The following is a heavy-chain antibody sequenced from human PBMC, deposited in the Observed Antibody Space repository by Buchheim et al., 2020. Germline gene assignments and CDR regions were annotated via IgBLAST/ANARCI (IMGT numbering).Heavy chain of an antibody. J-gene: IGHJ4*02. Sequence: QVQLQESGPGLVKPSQTLSLTCTVSGGSLSSGSYYWSWIRQPAGKGLEWIGRIYTGGSTNYHPSLKSRVTISVDTSKNQFSLRLSSVTAADTAVYYCGRSTGWYASIDYWGQGTL. CDR3: GRSTGWYASIDY. V-gene: IGHV4-61*02. CDR2: IYTGGST. D-gene: IGHD6-19*01. CDR1: GGSLSSGSYY.